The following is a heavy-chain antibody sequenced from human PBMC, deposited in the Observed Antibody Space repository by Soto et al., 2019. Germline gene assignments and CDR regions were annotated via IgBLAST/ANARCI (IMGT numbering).Heavy chain of an antibody. J-gene: IGHJ3*01. CDR3: ARPMGIAVAGDGFDV. CDR1: RYSFTSYW. V-gene: IGHV5-51*03. CDR2: IYPGDSET. Sequence: EVQLVQSGGEVKKPGESLKISCMASRYSFTSYWIAWVRQMPGKGLEWMGTIYPGDSETKYSPSFQGQVTMSVDKSITTAYLHWSSLKASDTAIYYCARPMGIAVAGDGFDVWGQGTMVTVSS. D-gene: IGHD6-19*01.